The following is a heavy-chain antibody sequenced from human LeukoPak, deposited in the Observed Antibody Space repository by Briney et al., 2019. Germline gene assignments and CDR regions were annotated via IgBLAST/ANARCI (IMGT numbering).Heavy chain of an antibody. CDR3: ARGDFAMRY. D-gene: IGHD3-3*01. Sequence: GGSLRLSCAASGFTFSTYAVNWVRQAPGKGLEWVSTISGSGDSTYYADSVKGRFTISRDNSKDTLYLQMSSVRVDDTAVYYCARGDFAMRYWGQGTLVTVSS. J-gene: IGHJ1*01. CDR2: ISGSGDST. V-gene: IGHV3-23*01. CDR1: GFTFSTYA.